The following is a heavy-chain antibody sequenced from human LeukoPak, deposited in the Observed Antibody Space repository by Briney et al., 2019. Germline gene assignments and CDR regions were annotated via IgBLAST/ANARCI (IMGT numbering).Heavy chain of an antibody. J-gene: IGHJ6*02. CDR1: GGSFSGYY. Sequence: SETLSLTCAVYGGSFSGYYWSWIRQPPGKGLEWIGEINHSESTNYNPSLKSRVTISVDTSKNQFSLKLSSVTAADTPVYSCPGAPLRGVVKPTYGMDAWGQGPPVPVS. CDR3: PGAPLRGVVKPTYGMDA. D-gene: IGHD3-3*01. CDR2: INHSEST. V-gene: IGHV4-34*01.